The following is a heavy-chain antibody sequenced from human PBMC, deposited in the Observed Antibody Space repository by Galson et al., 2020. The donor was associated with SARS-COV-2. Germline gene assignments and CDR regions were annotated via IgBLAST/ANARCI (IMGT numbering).Heavy chain of an antibody. J-gene: IGHJ3*02. V-gene: IGHV5-51*01. Sequence: GEYLKISCKGSGYSFTSYWIGWVRQMPGKGLEWMGIIYPGDSDTRYSPSFQGQVTISADKSISTAYLQWSSLKASDTAMYYCARQSTGYSSGWYLPNAFDIWGQGTMVTVSS. CDR1: GYSFTSYW. CDR3: ARQSTGYSSGWYLPNAFDI. CDR2: IYPGDSDT. D-gene: IGHD6-19*01.